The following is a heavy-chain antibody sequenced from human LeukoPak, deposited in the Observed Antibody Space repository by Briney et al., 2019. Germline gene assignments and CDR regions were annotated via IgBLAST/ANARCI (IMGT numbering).Heavy chain of an antibody. D-gene: IGHD5-24*01. J-gene: IGHJ4*02. CDR2: INHSGST. V-gene: IGHV4-34*01. Sequence: SETLSLTCAVYGGSFSGYYGSWIRQPPGKGLEWIGEINHSGSTNYNPSLKSRVTISVDTSKNQFSLKLSSVTAADTAVYYCARGRIRAVATINYWGQGTLVTVSS. CDR3: ARGRIRAVATINY. CDR1: GGSFSGYY.